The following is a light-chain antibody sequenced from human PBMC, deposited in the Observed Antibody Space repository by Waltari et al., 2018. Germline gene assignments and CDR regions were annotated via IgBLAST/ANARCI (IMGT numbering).Light chain of an antibody. CDR1: QSLVHSDGNTY. J-gene: IGKJ2*01. V-gene: IGKV2-30*02. Sequence: VVMTQSPLSLPVTLGQPASISSRSSQSLVHSDGNTYLHWFQQRPGQSPRRLIFKVSNRYSGVPDRFSGSGSGTDFTLKISRVEAEDVGVYYCMQGTHWPRTFGQGTKLEIK. CDR3: MQGTHWPRT. CDR2: KVS.